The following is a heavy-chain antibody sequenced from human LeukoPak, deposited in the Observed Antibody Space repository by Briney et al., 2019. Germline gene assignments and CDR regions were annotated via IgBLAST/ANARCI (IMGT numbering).Heavy chain of an antibody. CDR1: GFTFRNAW. V-gene: IGHV3-15*01. J-gene: IGHJ4*02. Sequence: GGSLRLSCAASGFTFRNAWMSWVPQAPGKGLEWVGRIKSKTDGGTTDYAAPVKGRFPISRDDSKNTLYLQMNSLKTDDTAVYYCTICSSTSCYREYYFDYWGQGTLVAVCS. CDR3: TICSSTSCYREYYFDY. CDR2: IKSKTDGGTT. D-gene: IGHD2-2*02.